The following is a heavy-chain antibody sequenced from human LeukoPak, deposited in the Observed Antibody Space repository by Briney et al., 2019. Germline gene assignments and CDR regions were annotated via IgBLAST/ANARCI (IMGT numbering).Heavy chain of an antibody. D-gene: IGHD2-2*01. CDR2: INPSGGST. CDR1: GYTFTSYY. J-gene: IGHJ4*02. V-gene: IGHV1-46*01. CDR3: ARGGYCSSTGCYASDYYFDY. Sequence: ASVKVSCKASGYTFTSYYMHWVRQAPGQGLEWMGVINPSGGSTSYAQKFQGRVTMTRDTSTSTVYMELSSLRSEDTAVYYCARGGYCSSTGCYASDYYFDYWGQGTLVTVSS.